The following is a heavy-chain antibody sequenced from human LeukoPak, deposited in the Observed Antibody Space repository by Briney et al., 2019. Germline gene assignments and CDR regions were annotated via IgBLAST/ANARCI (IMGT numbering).Heavy chain of an antibody. CDR3: ARDLYGGFDY. J-gene: IGHJ4*02. V-gene: IGHV4-59*01. CDR2: IYYSGST. D-gene: IGHD4-23*01. CDR1: GGSISSYY. Sequence: SETLSLTCTVSGGSISSYYWSWIRQPPGEGLEWIGYIYYSGSTNYNPSLKSRVTISVDTSKNQFSLKLSSVTAADTAVYYCARDLYGGFDYWGQGTLVTVSS.